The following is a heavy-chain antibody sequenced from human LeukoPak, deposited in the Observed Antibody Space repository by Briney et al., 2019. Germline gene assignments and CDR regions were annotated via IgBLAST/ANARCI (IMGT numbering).Heavy chain of an antibody. J-gene: IGHJ4*02. V-gene: IGHV1-2*02. CDR1: GNTFTAND. CDR2: INPNSGVT. Sequence: GASVKVSCKALGNTFTANDMDWVPQAPGQGLEWMGWINPNSGVTNYAQKFRGRVTMARDPSISTAYMELNRLRSDDTAVYYCAVIAAGGTQLDYWGQGTLVTVSS. D-gene: IGHD6-13*01. CDR3: AVIAAGGTQLDY.